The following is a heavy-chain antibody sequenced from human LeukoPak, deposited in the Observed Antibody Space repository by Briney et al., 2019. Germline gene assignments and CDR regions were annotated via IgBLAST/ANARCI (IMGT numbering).Heavy chain of an antibody. J-gene: IGHJ4*02. CDR3: ARGDDSSGFYFDY. D-gene: IGHD3-22*01. V-gene: IGHV4-59*01. CDR1: GGSISSYY. CDR2: IYYSGST. Sequence: PSETLSLTCAISGGSISSYYWSWIRQPPGKGLEWIGYIYYSGSTSYNPSLKSRVTISVDTSKNQFSLKLSSVTAADTAVYYCARGDDSSGFYFDYWGQGTLVTVSS.